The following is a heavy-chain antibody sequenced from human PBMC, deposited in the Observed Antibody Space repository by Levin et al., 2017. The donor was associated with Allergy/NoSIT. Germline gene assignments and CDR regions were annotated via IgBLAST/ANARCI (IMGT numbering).Heavy chain of an antibody. Sequence: GGSLRLSCAASGFTFSSYAMHWVRQAPGKGLEWVAVISYDGSNKYYADSVKGRFTISRDNSKNTLYLQMNSLRAEDTAVYYCARSPLLGSSSWYEWAFDIWGQGTMVTVSS. CDR1: GFTFSSYA. V-gene: IGHV3-30*04. CDR3: ARSPLLGSSSWYEWAFDI. J-gene: IGHJ3*02. CDR2: ISYDGSNK. D-gene: IGHD6-13*01.